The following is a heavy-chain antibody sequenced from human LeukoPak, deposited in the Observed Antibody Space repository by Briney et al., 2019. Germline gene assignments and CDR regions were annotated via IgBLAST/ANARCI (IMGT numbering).Heavy chain of an antibody. CDR1: GFTFSSYA. V-gene: IGHV3-23*01. CDR2: ISGSGGST. J-gene: IGHJ4*02. Sequence: PGGSLRLSCAASGFTFSSYAMSWVRQAPGKGLEWVSAISGSGGSTYYADSVKGRFTISRHNSKNTLYLQVNSLRAGDTAVYYCARGYGGTLEYWGQGTLVTVSS. CDR3: ARGYGGTLEY. D-gene: IGHD4-23*01.